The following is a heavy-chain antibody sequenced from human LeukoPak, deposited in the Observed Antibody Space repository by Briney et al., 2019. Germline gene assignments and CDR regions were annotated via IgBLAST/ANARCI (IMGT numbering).Heavy chain of an antibody. Sequence: ASVKVSCKVSGYTFTDYYMHWVQQAPGKGLEWMGLVDPEDGETIYAEKFQGRVTITADTSTDTAYMELSSLSSEDTAVYYCATDPVEMATITDYWGQGTLVIVSS. CDR2: VDPEDGET. J-gene: IGHJ4*02. CDR1: GYTFTDYY. V-gene: IGHV1-69-2*01. CDR3: ATDPVEMATITDY. D-gene: IGHD5-24*01.